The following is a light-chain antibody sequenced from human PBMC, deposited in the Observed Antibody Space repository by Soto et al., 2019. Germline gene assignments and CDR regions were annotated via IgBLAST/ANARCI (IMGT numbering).Light chain of an antibody. CDR3: QQYRDSLGT. CDR1: QSVISTY. CDR2: GAS. Sequence: EIVLTQSPGTLSLSPGERATLSCRASQSVISTYLAWYQQKPGQAPRLLIYGASSRPTGIPDRFSGSGSGTDFTLTISRLEPEDFEVYYCQQYRDSLGTFGQGTKVEIK. J-gene: IGKJ1*01. V-gene: IGKV3-20*01.